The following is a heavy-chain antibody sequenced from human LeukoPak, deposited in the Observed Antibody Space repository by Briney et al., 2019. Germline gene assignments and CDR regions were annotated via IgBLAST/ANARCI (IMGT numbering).Heavy chain of an antibody. D-gene: IGHD1-1*01. CDR2: IKYDGTTK. CDR3: SRQLEE. V-gene: IGHV3-7*03. CDR1: GFIFNNYW. J-gene: IGHJ4*02. Sequence: WGSLRLSCAASGFIFNNYWMDWVRQTPGKGLEWVANIKYDGTTKYYVDSVKSRFTISRDSDKKLLYLQMNNLRAEDTAVYFCSRQLEEWGQGTLVTVSS.